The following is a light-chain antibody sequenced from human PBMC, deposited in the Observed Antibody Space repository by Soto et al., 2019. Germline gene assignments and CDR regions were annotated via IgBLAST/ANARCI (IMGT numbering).Light chain of an antibody. V-gene: IGLV3-21*02. Sequence: SYELTQPPAVSVAPGQTARITCGGHNIGRETVHWYQQKPGQAPVLVVHDDSDRPSGIPDRFSGSNSENTATLTIARVEAGDEAEYFCQVWDSGSDHYVFATGTKVTVL. CDR2: DDS. CDR1: NIGRET. J-gene: IGLJ1*01. CDR3: QVWDSGSDHYV.